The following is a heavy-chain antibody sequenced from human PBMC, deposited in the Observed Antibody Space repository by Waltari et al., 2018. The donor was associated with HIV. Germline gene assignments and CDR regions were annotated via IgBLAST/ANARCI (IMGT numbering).Heavy chain of an antibody. CDR3: ARPGLAYCGGDYYYHF. D-gene: IGHD2-21*02. J-gene: IGHJ4*02. V-gene: IGHV5-51*01. CDR2: VYPGDSET. CDR1: GYRVTTYG. Sequence: VQLVQSGTEVKKPGESLTIPCKASGYRVTTYGLAWVRQWPGKGLEWMGIVYPGDSETRYSPSFEGQVTISVDKSIATAYLQWSSLKASDSAVYYCARPGLAYCGGDYYYHFWGQGTLVSVSS.